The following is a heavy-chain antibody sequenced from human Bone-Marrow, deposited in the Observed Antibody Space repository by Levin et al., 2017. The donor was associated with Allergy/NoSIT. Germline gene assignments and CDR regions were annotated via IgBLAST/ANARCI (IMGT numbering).Heavy chain of an antibody. CDR3: ARDYSSTWTKNSWFDP. J-gene: IGHJ5*02. D-gene: IGHD6-13*01. Sequence: PGESLKISCAASGFTFSNNIMSWVRQAPGKGLEWVSSISSNSEYIYYADSVKGRFTISRDDAKSSLYLQMSSLRVDDTAVYYCARDYSSTWTKNSWFDPWGQGTLVTVSS. CDR1: GFTFSNNI. CDR2: ISSNSEYI. V-gene: IGHV3-21*01.